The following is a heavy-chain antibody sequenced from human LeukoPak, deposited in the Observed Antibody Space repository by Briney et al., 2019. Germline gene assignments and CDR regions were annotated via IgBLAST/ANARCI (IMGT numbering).Heavy chain of an antibody. CDR3: ARGELGYSYGYGPNYYYYYMDV. CDR2: ISSSGSTI. J-gene: IGHJ6*03. CDR1: GFTFSSYE. Sequence: GGSLRLSCAASGFTFSSYEMNWVRQAPGKGLEWVSYISSSGSTIYYADSVKGRFTISRDNAKNSLYLQMNSLRAEDTAVYYCARGELGYSYGYGPNYYYYYMDVWGKGTTVTVSS. V-gene: IGHV3-48*03. D-gene: IGHD5-18*01.